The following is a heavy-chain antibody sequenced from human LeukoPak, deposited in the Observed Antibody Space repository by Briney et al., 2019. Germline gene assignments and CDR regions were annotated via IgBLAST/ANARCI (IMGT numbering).Heavy chain of an antibody. Sequence: ASVKVSCKASGYTFTSYDINWVRQATGQGLEWMGWMNPDSGNTGYAQKFQGRVTMTRNTSISTAYMELSSLRSEDTAVYYCARVYSYGSLDAFDIWGQGTMVTVSS. J-gene: IGHJ3*02. CDR2: MNPDSGNT. CDR3: ARVYSYGSLDAFDI. D-gene: IGHD5-18*01. CDR1: GYTFTSYD. V-gene: IGHV1-8*01.